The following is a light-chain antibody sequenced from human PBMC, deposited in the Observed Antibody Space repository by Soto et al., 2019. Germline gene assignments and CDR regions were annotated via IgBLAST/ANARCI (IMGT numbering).Light chain of an antibody. J-gene: IGKJ1*01. V-gene: IGKV3-15*01. Sequence: EIVMTQSPATLSVSPGERATLSCRASQSISSNLAWYQQKPGQAPRLLIYGASTRATGITARFSGSGSGTEFTLSISSLQSEDFAVYYCQHYNNWPPWTVGQGNKVEIK. CDR2: GAS. CDR3: QHYNNWPPWT. CDR1: QSISSN.